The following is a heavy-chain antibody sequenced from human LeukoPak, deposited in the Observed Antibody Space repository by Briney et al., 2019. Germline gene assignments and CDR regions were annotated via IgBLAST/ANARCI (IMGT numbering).Heavy chain of an antibody. V-gene: IGHV4-34*01. J-gene: IGHJ4*02. Sequence: SETLSLTCAVYGGSFSGYYWSWIRQPPGKGLEWIGEINHSGSTNYNPSLKSRVTISVDTSKNQFSLKLSSVTAADTAVYYCAREAPYGSGSYPFDYWGQGILVTVSS. D-gene: IGHD3-10*01. CDR1: GGSFSGYY. CDR3: AREAPYGSGSYPFDY. CDR2: INHSGST.